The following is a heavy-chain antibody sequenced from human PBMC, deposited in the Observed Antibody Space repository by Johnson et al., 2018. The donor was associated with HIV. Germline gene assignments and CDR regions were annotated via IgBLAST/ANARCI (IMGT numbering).Heavy chain of an antibody. J-gene: IGHJ3*02. CDR1: GFTFNSHW. Sequence: VQLVESGGGLVQPGGSLRLSCAASGFTFNSHWMSWVRQAPGKGLEWVANIKADGSETYYVESVKGRFTISKEHAKNSVFLQVNSLTAEDTAIYFCARGYNGAFDIWGQGTLVTVSS. CDR3: ARGYNGAFDI. V-gene: IGHV3-7*04. D-gene: IGHD5-24*01. CDR2: IKADGSET.